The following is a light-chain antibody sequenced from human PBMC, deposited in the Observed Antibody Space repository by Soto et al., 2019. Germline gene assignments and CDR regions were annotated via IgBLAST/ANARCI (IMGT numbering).Light chain of an antibody. CDR1: SSDVGAYNS. CDR2: EVS. V-gene: IGLV2-14*01. Sequence: QSVLTQPASVSGSPGQSITISCAGTSSDVGAYNSVSWYQQHPGKAPKLMIYEVSNRPSGVSNRFSGSKSGNTASLTISGLQAEDEADYYCSSYTSSSTLFGGGTKLTVL. CDR3: SSYTSSSTL. J-gene: IGLJ2*01.